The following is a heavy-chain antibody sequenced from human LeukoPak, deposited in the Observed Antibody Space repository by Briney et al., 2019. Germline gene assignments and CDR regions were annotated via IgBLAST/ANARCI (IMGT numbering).Heavy chain of an antibody. D-gene: IGHD3-10*01. CDR3: AKGHYYGSGSLDY. Sequence: GGSLRLSCAASGNYWMHWVRQAPGKGLVWVSHINSDGSWTGYADSVKGRFTISKDNAKNTVYLQMNNLRAEDTAVYYCAKGHYYGSGSLDYWGQGTLVTVSS. CDR2: INSDGSWT. CDR1: GNYW. V-gene: IGHV3-74*01. J-gene: IGHJ4*02.